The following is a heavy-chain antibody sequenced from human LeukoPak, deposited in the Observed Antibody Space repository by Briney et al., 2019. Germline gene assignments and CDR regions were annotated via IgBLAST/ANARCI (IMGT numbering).Heavy chain of an antibody. CDR3: ARDFPTVTTSYFDY. D-gene: IGHD4-11*01. V-gene: IGHV3-48*03. CDR2: ISSSGSTI. CDR1: GFTFSSYE. J-gene: IGHJ4*02. Sequence: PGRSLRLSCAASGFTFSSYEMNWVRQAPGKGLEWVSYISSSGSTIYYADSVKGRFTISRDNAKNSLYLQMNSLRAEDTAVYYCARDFPTVTTSYFDYWGQGTLVTVSS.